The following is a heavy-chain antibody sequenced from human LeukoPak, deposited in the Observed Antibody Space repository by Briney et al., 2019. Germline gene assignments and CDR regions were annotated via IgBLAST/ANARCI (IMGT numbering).Heavy chain of an antibody. J-gene: IGHJ4*02. CDR1: GYSFTSYW. Sequence: PGESLKISCKGSGYSFTSYWIGWVRQMPGRGLEWMGIIYPGDSDTIYSPSFQGQVTISADKSISTAYLQWSSLKASDTAMYYCARERGDQEYSSSSPYFDYWGQGTLVTVSS. V-gene: IGHV5-51*01. D-gene: IGHD6-6*01. CDR3: ARERGDQEYSSSSPYFDY. CDR2: IYPGDSDT.